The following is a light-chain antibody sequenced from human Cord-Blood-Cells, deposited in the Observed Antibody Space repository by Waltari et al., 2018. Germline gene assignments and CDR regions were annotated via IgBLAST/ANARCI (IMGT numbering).Light chain of an antibody. V-gene: IGKV3-15*01. CDR3: QQYNNWPGT. CDR1: QSVSSN. J-gene: IGKJ1*01. CDR2: GAS. Sequence: EIVMTQSPATLSVSPGERATLSCRASQSVSSNLACYQQKPGQAPRLLIYGASTRATGIPARFSGSGSGTEFTRTISSLQSEDFAVYYCQQYNNWPGTFGQGTKVEIK.